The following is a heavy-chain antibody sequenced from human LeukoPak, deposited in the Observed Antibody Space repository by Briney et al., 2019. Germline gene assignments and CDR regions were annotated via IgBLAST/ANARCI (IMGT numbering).Heavy chain of an antibody. D-gene: IGHD2-15*01. J-gene: IGHJ4*02. V-gene: IGHV3-23*01. CDR2: ISGSGGST. Sequence: PSETLSLTCAVYGGSFSGYYWSWVRQAPGKGLEWVSAISGSGGSTYYADSVKGRFTISRDNSKNTLYLQMNSLRAEDTAVYYCAKDPGNCSGGSCPLDYWGQGTLVTVSS. CDR1: GGSFSGYY. CDR3: AKDPGNCSGGSCPLDY.